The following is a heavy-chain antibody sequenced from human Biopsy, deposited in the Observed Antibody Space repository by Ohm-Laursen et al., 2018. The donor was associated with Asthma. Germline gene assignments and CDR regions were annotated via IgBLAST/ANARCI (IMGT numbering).Heavy chain of an antibody. V-gene: IGHV4-34*01. CDR3: ARAAITGIRGWFDP. Sequence: TLSLTCTVYGGYLTGHYWNWIRQPPEKGLEWIGEIDQSGYTNYNPSLKSRVTISADTSKNQFHLNLSSVTAADTAVYFCARAAITGIRGWFDPWGQGTQVTVSS. D-gene: IGHD1-20*01. CDR1: GGYLTGHY. CDR2: IDQSGYT. J-gene: IGHJ5*02.